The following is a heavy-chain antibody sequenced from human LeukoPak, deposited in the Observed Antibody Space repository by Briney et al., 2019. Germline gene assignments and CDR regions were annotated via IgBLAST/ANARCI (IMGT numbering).Heavy chain of an antibody. CDR3: ARHGLSAVAAHSDAFDI. D-gene: IGHD6-19*01. J-gene: IGHJ3*02. Sequence: SETLSLTCTVSGGSISSSSYYWGWIRQPPGKGLEWIGSIYYSGSTYYNPSHKSRVTISVDTSKNQFSLKLSSVTAADTAVYYCARHGLSAVAAHSDAFDIWGQGTMVTVSS. CDR2: IYYSGST. CDR1: GGSISSSSYY. V-gene: IGHV4-39*01.